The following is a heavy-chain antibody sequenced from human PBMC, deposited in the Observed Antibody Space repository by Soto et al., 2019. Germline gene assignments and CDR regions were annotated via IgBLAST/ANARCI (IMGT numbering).Heavy chain of an antibody. CDR1: GGSISSSNW. CDR3: ARETTVTTDYYYYGMDV. D-gene: IGHD4-4*01. Sequence: PSETLSLTCAVSGGSISSSNWWRWVRQPPGEGLEWIGEIYHGGSTDYNPCLKSRVTISVDKSKNQFSLKLSSVTAADTAVYYCARETTVTTDYYYYGMDVWGQGTTVTVSS. J-gene: IGHJ6*02. CDR2: IYHGGST. V-gene: IGHV4-4*02.